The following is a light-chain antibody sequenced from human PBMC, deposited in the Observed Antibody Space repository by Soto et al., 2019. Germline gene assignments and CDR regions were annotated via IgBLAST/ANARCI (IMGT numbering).Light chain of an antibody. V-gene: IGKV1-5*01. CDR2: DAS. CDR3: LQYNGYYRT. CDR1: QTISGW. Sequence: DIQMTQSPSTLSASVGDTVTITCRASQTISGWLAWYQQRPGKAPNLLIFDASTLESGVPSRFSGSGSGTTVTLSSSSLQYDDFAAYYCLQYNGYYRTLGQGTKVDLK. J-gene: IGKJ1*01.